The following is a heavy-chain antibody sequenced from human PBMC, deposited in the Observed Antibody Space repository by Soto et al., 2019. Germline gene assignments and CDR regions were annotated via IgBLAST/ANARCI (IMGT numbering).Heavy chain of an antibody. CDR3: ARSIMITFGGVIVNYYYGMDV. Sequence: SVKVSCKASGGTFSSYAISWVRQAPGQGLEWMGGIIPIFGTANYAQKFQGRVTITADESTSTAYMELSSLRSEDTAVYYCARSIMITFGGVIVNYYYGMDVWGQGTTVTISS. CDR1: GGTFSSYA. D-gene: IGHD3-16*02. J-gene: IGHJ6*02. CDR2: IIPIFGTA. V-gene: IGHV1-69*13.